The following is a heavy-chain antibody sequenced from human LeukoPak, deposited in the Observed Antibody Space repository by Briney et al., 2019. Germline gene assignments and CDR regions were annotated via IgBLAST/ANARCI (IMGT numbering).Heavy chain of an antibody. J-gene: IGHJ5*02. V-gene: IGHV4-61*02. D-gene: IGHD6-19*01. CDR1: GGSISSSNYY. CDR2: IYTSEST. Sequence: SETLSLTCSVSGGSISSSNYYWSWIRQPAGKGLEWIGRIYTSESTNYNPSLKSRVTISVDTSKNQFSLKLSSVTAADTAVYYCVRGRYSSGWFKDKNWFDPWGQGIPVTVSS. CDR3: VRGRYSSGWFKDKNWFDP.